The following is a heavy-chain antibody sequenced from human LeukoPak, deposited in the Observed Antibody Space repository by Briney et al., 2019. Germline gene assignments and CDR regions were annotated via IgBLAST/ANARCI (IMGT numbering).Heavy chain of an antibody. CDR1: GFTFSDHY. CDR3: ARVRYCSSTTCRGAFDI. D-gene: IGHD2-2*01. V-gene: IGHV3-72*01. CDR2: TRNKANSYTT. Sequence: GGSLRLSCAASGFTFSDHYLDWVRQAPGKGLEWVGRTRNKANSYTTEYAASVKDRFTISRDDSEKSLYLQMNSLKTEDTAVYYCARVRYCSSTTCRGAFDIWGQGTMVTVSS. J-gene: IGHJ3*02.